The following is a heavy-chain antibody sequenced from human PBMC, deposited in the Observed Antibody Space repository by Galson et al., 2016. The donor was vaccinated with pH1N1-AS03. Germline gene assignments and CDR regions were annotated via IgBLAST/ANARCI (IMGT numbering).Heavy chain of an antibody. Sequence: LRLSCAASGFTFSGYAMHWVRQAPGKGLDWLAVISYDGNNKYYSDSVKGRFSISRDNFKNTLYLQMNSLRGEDAAVYYCGRTVTENVYYSGLDVWGQGTTVTVSS. CDR2: ISYDGNNK. CDR1: GFTFSGYA. J-gene: IGHJ6*02. CDR3: GRTVTENVYYSGLDV. D-gene: IGHD2-21*02. V-gene: IGHV3-30*04.